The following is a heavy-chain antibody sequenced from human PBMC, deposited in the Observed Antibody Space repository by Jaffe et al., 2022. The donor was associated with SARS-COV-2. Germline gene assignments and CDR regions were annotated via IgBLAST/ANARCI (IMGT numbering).Heavy chain of an antibody. CDR1: GFTFSSYS. V-gene: IGHV3-21*01. Sequence: EVQLVESGGGLVKPGGSLRLSCAASGFTFSSYSMNWVRQAPGKGLEWVSSISSSSSYIYYADSVKGRFTISRDNAKNSLYLQMNSLRAEDTAVYYCARDREIVVPAAMRLGGAFDIWGQGTMVTVSS. D-gene: IGHD2-2*01. J-gene: IGHJ3*02. CDR3: ARDREIVVPAAMRLGGAFDI. CDR2: ISSSSSYI.